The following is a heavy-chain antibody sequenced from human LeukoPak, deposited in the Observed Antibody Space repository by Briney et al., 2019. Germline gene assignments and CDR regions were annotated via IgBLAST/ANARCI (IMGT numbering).Heavy chain of an antibody. J-gene: IGHJ4*02. CDR2: ISSSGSTI. CDR1: AFNVSRYV. CDR3: ARDPYYGDYVV. D-gene: IGHD4-17*01. V-gene: IGHV3-48*03. Sequence: PGGALSLSFEAPAFNVSRYVATSGRQAPGMRLEWFSYISSSGSTIYYADPVKGRFTISRDNGKNSLYLQMNSLRAEDTAVYYCARDPYYGDYVVWGQGTLVTVSS.